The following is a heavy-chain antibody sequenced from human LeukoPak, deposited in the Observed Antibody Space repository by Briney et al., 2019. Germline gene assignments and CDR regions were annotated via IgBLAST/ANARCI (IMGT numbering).Heavy chain of an antibody. V-gene: IGHV3-20*04. D-gene: IGHD2/OR15-2a*01. J-gene: IGHJ4*02. CDR3: ATDGSTIGDDNFLN. CDR2: INWNGGST. CDR1: GFKFDDYG. Sequence: GGSLRLSCAGSGFKFDDYGMNWVSQVPGKGLEWISAINWNGGSTHYADSVRGRFTISRDNARNSMFLHMNSLRAEDTALYFCATDGSTIGDDNFLNWGQGILVTVSS.